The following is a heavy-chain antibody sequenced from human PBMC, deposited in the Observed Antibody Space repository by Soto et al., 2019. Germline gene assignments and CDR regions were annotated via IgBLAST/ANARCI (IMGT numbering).Heavy chain of an antibody. V-gene: IGHV1-2*04. CDR3: ARGDIVVVPAAPPGGY. D-gene: IGHD2-2*01. J-gene: IGHJ4*02. CDR2: INPNSGGT. Sequence: ASVKVSCKASGYTFTGYYMHWVRQAPGQGLEWMGWINPNSGGTNYAQKFRGWVTMTRDTSISTAYMELSRLRSDDTAVYYCARGDIVVVPAAPPGGYWGQGTLVTVSS. CDR1: GYTFTGYY.